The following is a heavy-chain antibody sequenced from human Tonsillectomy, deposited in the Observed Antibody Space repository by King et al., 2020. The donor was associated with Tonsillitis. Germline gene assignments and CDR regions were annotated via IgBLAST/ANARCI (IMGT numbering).Heavy chain of an antibody. J-gene: IGHJ4*02. CDR3: AQDRFGGWEYYFDY. Sequence: QLVQSGGGLVQPGGSLRLSCAASGFTFSSYAMSWVRQAPGKGLEWVSHIRAGGCITYYADSVKGRFTIYRDNSKNTLCLQMNSLRAEDTAVYYCAQDRFGGWEYYFDYWGQGTLVTVSS. V-gene: IGHV3-23*04. CDR1: GFTFSSYA. CDR2: IRAGGCIT. D-gene: IGHD6-19*01.